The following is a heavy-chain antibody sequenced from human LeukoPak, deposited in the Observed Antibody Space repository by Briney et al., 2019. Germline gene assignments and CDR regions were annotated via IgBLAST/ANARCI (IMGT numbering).Heavy chain of an antibody. CDR3: ATDYGDHRRSGYYYGMDV. CDR1: GGTVSSYA. D-gene: IGHD4-17*01. CDR2: IIPIFGTA. V-gene: IGHV1-69*13. Sequence: SVKVSCKASGGTVSSYAISWVRQAPGQGLEWMGGIIPIFGTANYAQKFQGRVTITADESTSTAYMELSSLRSEDTAVYYCATDYGDHRRSGYYYGMDVWGQGTTVTVSS. J-gene: IGHJ6*02.